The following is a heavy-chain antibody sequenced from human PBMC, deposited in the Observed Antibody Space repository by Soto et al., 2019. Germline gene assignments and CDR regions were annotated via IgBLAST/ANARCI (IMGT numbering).Heavy chain of an antibody. V-gene: IGHV3-23*01. CDR3: ARRV. J-gene: IGHJ4*02. CDR2: ISAGGDRT. Sequence: EVQVSESGGGLVQPGGSLRLSCATSGFTFSNYPMNWVRQAPGKGLEWVSGISAGGDRTYYADSVKGRFTIFRDNSKNSVSLRMNSLRAEDTAVNYWARRVWGQGTLVTVSS. CDR1: GFTFSNYP.